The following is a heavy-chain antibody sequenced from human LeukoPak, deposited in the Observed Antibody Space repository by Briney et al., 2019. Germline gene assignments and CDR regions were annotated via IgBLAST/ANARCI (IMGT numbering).Heavy chain of an antibody. CDR2: ISGSGGNT. Sequence: GGSLRLSCAASGFTFSSYAMSWVRQAPGKGLEWVSAISGSGGNTYYADSVKGRFTISRDNSKNTLYLQMSSLRAEDTAVYYCAKDKYYYDSSGYYLPFGYWGQGTLVTVSS. V-gene: IGHV3-23*01. CDR1: GFTFSSYA. CDR3: AKDKYYYDSSGYYLPFGY. D-gene: IGHD3-22*01. J-gene: IGHJ4*02.